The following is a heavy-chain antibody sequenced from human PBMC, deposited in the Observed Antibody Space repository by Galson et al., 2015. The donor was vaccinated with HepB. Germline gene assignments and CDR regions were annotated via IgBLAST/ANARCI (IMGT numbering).Heavy chain of an antibody. Sequence: SVKASCKASGYTFTSYYMHWVRQAPGQGLEWMGIINPSGGSTSYAQKFQGRVTMTRDTSTSTVYMELSSLRSEDTAVYDCARDSVMYYFDYWGQGTLVTVSS. CDR2: INPSGGST. D-gene: IGHD3-16*01. J-gene: IGHJ4*02. CDR3: ARDSVMYYFDY. V-gene: IGHV1-46*01. CDR1: GYTFTSYY.